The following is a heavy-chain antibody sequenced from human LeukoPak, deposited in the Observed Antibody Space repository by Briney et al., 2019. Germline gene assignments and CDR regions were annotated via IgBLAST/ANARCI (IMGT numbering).Heavy chain of an antibody. V-gene: IGHV4-59*02. D-gene: IGHD3-16*01. Sequence: SETLSLTCTVSGGSVSGHYWTWIRQPPGKGLEWIGQIHYSGRPDYNPSLKSRVTISVDTSKNQLSLKVTSVTGADTAVYYCARFGVDYDMDVWGQGTTVTVSS. CDR2: IHYSGRP. CDR3: ARFGVDYDMDV. CDR1: GGSVSGHY. J-gene: IGHJ6*02.